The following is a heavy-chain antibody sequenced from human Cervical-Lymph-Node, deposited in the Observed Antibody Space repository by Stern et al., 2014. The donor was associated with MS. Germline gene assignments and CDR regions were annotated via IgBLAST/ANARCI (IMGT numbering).Heavy chain of an antibody. D-gene: IGHD3-9*01. CDR3: AKKRGDSFDFDP. CDR2: ISPMFGRA. Sequence: VQLEESGAEVKKPGASVRVSCKASGGTFSTHGISWIRQAPGQGLEWMGGISPMFGRARYAQKFQGRLRITADESTTTAHKEFSSLTAEDVADYYCAKKRGDSFDFDPWGQGTLVTVSS. V-gene: IGHV1-69*01. CDR1: GGTFSTHG. J-gene: IGHJ5*02.